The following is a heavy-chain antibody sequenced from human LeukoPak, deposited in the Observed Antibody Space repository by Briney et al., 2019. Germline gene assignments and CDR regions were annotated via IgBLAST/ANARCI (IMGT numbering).Heavy chain of an antibody. CDR3: ARGLGIAARRMLGNWFDP. CDR2: IYYSGST. V-gene: IGHV4-59*06. Sequence: PSETLSLTCAVSGGSISSHYWSWIRQPPGKGLEWIGYIYYSGSTYYNPSLKSRVTISVDTSKNQFSLKLSSVTAADTAVYYCARGLGIAARRMLGNWFDPWGQGTLVTVSS. CDR1: GGSISSHY. D-gene: IGHD6-6*01. J-gene: IGHJ5*02.